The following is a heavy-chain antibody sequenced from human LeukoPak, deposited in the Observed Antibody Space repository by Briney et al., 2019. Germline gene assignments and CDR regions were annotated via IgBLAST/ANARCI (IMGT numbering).Heavy chain of an antibody. V-gene: IGHV3-23*01. CDR1: GFTLSSYA. CDR2: ISGSGGST. D-gene: IGHD5-18*01. J-gene: IGHJ4*02. Sequence: GGSLRLSCAASGFTLSSYAMSWVRQAPGKGLEWVSAISGSGGSTYYADSVKGRFTISRDNSKNTLYLQMNSLRAEDTAVYYCANWGGSYGYSVDYWGQGTLVTVSS. CDR3: ANWGGSYGYSVDY.